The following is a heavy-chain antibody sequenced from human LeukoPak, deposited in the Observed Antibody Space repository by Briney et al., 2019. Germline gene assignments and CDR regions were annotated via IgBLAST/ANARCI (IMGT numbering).Heavy chain of an antibody. Sequence: GGSLRLSCAASGFTFSSYGMHWVRQAPGKGLEWVAVIWYDGSNKYYADSVKGRFTISRDNSKNTLYLQMNSLRAEDTAVYYCALSGIFSSAGFDYWGQGTLVTVSS. CDR2: IWYDGSNK. CDR1: GFTFSSYG. D-gene: IGHD1-26*01. V-gene: IGHV3-33*01. J-gene: IGHJ4*02. CDR3: ALSGIFSSAGFDY.